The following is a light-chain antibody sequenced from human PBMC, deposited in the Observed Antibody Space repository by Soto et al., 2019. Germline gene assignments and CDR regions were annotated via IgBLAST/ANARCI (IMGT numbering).Light chain of an antibody. V-gene: IGLV2-11*01. CDR3: CSYAGDYPFL. CDR1: SSDVGGYNH. CDR2: DVS. J-gene: IGLJ1*01. Sequence: QSALTQPRSVSGSPGQSVTISCTGTSSDVGGYNHVSWYQHHPNKAPKFMLYDVSKRPSGVPDRFSGSKSGNTASLTISGLQAEDEADYYCCSYAGDYPFLFGTGTKVTVL.